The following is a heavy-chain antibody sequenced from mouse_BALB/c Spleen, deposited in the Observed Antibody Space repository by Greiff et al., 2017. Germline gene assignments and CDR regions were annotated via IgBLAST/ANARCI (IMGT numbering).Heavy chain of an antibody. CDR3: ARDRDYGSSYFDY. D-gene: IGHD1-1*01. CDR1: GFTFTDYY. CDR2: IRNKANGYTT. Sequence: EVQGVESGGGLVQPGGSLRLSCATSGFTFTDYYMSWVRQPPGKALEWLGFIRNKANGYTTEYSASVKGRFTISRDNSQSILYLQMNTLRAEDSATYYCARDRDYGSSYFDYWGQGTTLTVSS. J-gene: IGHJ2*01. V-gene: IGHV7-3*02.